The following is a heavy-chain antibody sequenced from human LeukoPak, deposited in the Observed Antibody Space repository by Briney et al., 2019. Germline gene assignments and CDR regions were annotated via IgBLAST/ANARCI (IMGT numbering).Heavy chain of an antibody. J-gene: IGHJ4*02. CDR2: ISWNSGSI. D-gene: IGHD2-21*01. Sequence: GGSLRLSCAASGSTFDDYAMHWVRQAPGKGLEWVSGISWNSGSIGYADSVKGRFTISRDNAKNSLYLQMNSLRAEDTALYYCAKDSDGFDYWGQGTLVTVSS. V-gene: IGHV3-9*01. CDR1: GSTFDDYA. CDR3: AKDSDGFDY.